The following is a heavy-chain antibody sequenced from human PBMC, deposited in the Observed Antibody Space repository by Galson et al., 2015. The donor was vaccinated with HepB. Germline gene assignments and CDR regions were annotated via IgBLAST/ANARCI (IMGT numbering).Heavy chain of an antibody. V-gene: IGHV3-11*06. CDR3: ARSTPGYSLDY. D-gene: IGHD6-13*01. Sequence: SLRLSCAASGFTFSDYYMGWILQAPGKGLEWVSYISSSSSYTNYADSVKGRFTISRDNAKNSLYLQMNSLRAEDTAVYYCARSTPGYSLDYWSQGTLVTVSS. CDR1: GFTFSDYY. CDR2: ISSSSSYT. J-gene: IGHJ4*02.